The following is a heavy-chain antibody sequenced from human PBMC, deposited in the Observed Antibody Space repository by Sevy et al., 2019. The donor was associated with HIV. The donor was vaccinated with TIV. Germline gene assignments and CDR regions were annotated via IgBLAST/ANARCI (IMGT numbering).Heavy chain of an antibody. CDR3: ARCLTGTTSSWFDP. Sequence: ASVKVSCKASGYTFTSYGISWVRQAPGQGLEWMGWISAYNGNTNYAQKLQGRVTMTTDTSTSTAYMELRSLRSDDTTVYYCARCLTGTTSSWFDPWGQGTLVTVSS. J-gene: IGHJ5*02. CDR1: GYTFTSYG. CDR2: ISAYNGNT. D-gene: IGHD1-20*01. V-gene: IGHV1-18*01.